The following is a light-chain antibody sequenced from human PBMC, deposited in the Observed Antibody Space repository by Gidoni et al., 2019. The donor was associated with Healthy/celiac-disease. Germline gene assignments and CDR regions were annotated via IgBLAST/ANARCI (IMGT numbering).Light chain of an antibody. Sequence: IVLTQSPCTLSLSPGERATLSCRASQSVSSSYLAWYQQKPGPAPRLLIYGASSRATGIPDRFSGSGSGTDFTLTISRLEPEDFAVYYCQQYGSSPYTFGQGTKLEIK. CDR3: QQYGSSPYT. CDR1: QSVSSSY. V-gene: IGKV3-20*01. CDR2: GAS. J-gene: IGKJ2*01.